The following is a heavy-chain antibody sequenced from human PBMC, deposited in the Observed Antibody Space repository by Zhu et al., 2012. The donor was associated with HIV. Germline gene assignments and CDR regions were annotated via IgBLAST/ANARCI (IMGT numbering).Heavy chain of an antibody. J-gene: IGHJ6*03. CDR2: IYLSGST. Sequence: QVQLQESGPGLVEPSETLSLTCAVPAYSINSGYYWGWIRQPPGKGLEWIGSIYLSGSTYYNPSLKSRVTITVDTSKNQFSLRLTSVTAADTAIYYCARHSTLYSGNFYYYMDVWGKGTTVTVSS. CDR1: AYSINSGYY. CDR3: ARHSTLYSGNFYYYMDV. V-gene: IGHV4-38-2*01. D-gene: IGHD3-22*01.